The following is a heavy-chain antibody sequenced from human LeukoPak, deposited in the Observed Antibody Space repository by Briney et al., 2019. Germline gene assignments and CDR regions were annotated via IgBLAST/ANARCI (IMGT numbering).Heavy chain of an antibody. CDR2: INPSGST. CDR1: GGSFSDYY. Sequence: PSETLSLTCAVYGGSFSDYYWSWIRQPPGKGLEWIGEINPSGSTNYSPSLKSRVTISIDTSKNQFSLKLSSVTAADTAVYYCARVRLWFGELLLDYWGQGTLVTVSS. J-gene: IGHJ4*02. V-gene: IGHV4-34*01. CDR3: ARVRLWFGELLLDY. D-gene: IGHD3-10*01.